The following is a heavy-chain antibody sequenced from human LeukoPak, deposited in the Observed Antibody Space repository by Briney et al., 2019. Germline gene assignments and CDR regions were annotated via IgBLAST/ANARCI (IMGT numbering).Heavy chain of an antibody. V-gene: IGHV4-39*02. CDR1: GGSISSSSYY. Sequence: PSETLSLTCTVSGGSISSSSYYWGWIRQPPGKGLEWIVSIYYSGSTYYNPSLKSRVTISVDTSKNQFSLKLSSVTAADTAVYYCARDYDSSGYYYGLDYWGQGTLVTVSS. D-gene: IGHD3-22*01. J-gene: IGHJ4*02. CDR3: ARDYDSSGYYYGLDY. CDR2: IYYSGST.